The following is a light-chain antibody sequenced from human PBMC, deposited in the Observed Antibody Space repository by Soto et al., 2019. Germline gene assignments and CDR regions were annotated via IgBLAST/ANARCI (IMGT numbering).Light chain of an antibody. CDR3: QPYNTYYQT. CDR1: QSISSW. V-gene: IGKV1-5*01. CDR2: DAS. J-gene: IGKJ2*01. Sequence: DIQMTQSPSTLSASVGDRVTINCRASQSISSWLAWYQQKPGKAPKLLIYDASSLESGVPSRFSGRLSGTEFTLTIMSLQRDNCATDDSQPYNTYYQTVGQATMPEIK.